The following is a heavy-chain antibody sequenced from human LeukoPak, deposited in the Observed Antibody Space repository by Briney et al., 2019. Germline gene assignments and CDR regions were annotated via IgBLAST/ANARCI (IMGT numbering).Heavy chain of an antibody. CDR2: INPNRGGT. CDR3: ARDHGEWGTTFDY. Sequence: VKDSCKASLYTLTGYYMHWVRQAPGRGGEWVGWINPNRGGTNNAQKCQGRVTMNRDTSNSTAYIEVNRQSSDDTGVYFCARDHGEWGTTFDYWGQGTLVTVSS. J-gene: IGHJ4*02. D-gene: IGHD3-10*01. V-gene: IGHV1-2*02. CDR1: LYTLTGYY.